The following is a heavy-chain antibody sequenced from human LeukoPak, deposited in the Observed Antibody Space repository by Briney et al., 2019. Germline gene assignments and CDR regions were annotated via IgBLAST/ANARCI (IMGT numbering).Heavy chain of an antibody. CDR3: ARSDTAMVEWYFDL. V-gene: IGHV4-34*01. D-gene: IGHD5-18*01. Sequence: PSETLSLTCAVYGGSFSGYYWSWIRQPPGKGLEWIGEINHSGSANYNPSLKSRVTISVDTSKNQFSLKLSSVTAADTAVYYCARSDTAMVEWYFDLWGRGTLVTVSS. J-gene: IGHJ2*01. CDR2: INHSGSA. CDR1: GGSFSGYY.